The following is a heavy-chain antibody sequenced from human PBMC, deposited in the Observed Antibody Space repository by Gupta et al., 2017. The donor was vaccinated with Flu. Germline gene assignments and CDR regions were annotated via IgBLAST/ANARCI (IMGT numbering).Heavy chain of an antibody. J-gene: IGHJ4*02. D-gene: IGHD3-16*01. CDR3: ARERSNWGFDY. CDR1: GYPFINHV. Sequence: QVQLVQSGTEVKKPGASVKVSCRAPGYPFINHVIHWVRQAPGQGLEWMGWINPGDGHTKYPQKFQGRVTISRDTSASTAYVEVSSLRSEDTAVYFCARERSNWGFDYWGQGTRVTVSS. CDR2: INPGDGHT. V-gene: IGHV1-3*01.